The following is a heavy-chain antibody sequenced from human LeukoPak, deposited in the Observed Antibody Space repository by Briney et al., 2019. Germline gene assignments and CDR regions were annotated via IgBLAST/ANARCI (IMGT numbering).Heavy chain of an antibody. CDR1: GGTFSSYA. D-gene: IGHD1-20*01. V-gene: IGHV1-69*04. J-gene: IGHJ4*02. CDR2: IIPIFGIA. CDR3: ARDSSGITGTNLDY. Sequence: ASVKVSCKASGGTFSSYAISWVRQAPGQGLEWMGRIIPIFGIANYAQKFRGRVTITADKSTSTAYMELSSLRSEDTAVYYCARDSSGITGTNLDYWGQGTLVTVSS.